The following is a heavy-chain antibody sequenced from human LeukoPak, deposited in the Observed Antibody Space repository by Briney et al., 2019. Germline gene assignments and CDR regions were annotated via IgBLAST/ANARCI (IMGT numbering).Heavy chain of an antibody. CDR1: GFTFSSYS. CDR2: ISSSSSTI. V-gene: IGHV3-48*02. D-gene: IGHD3-22*01. CDR3: ARDQDYYDSSGYGY. Sequence: PGVSVRLSCAASGFTFSSYSMNWVRKAPGKGLEWVSYISSSSSTIYYADSVKGRFTISRDNAKNSLYLQMNSLRDEDTAVYYCARDQDYYDSSGYGYWGQGTLVTVSS. J-gene: IGHJ4*02.